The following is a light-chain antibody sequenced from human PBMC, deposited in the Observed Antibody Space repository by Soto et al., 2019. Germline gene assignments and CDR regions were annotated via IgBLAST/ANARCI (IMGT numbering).Light chain of an antibody. V-gene: IGKV1-5*01. CDR3: QRYNSYFWA. CDR1: QSISSW. J-gene: IGKJ1*01. Sequence: DIQMTQSPSTLSASVGDRVTITCRASQSISSWLAWYQQKPGKAPKLLIYDASSLDGGVPSRFSGSASGTEFTLTISSLQPDDAATYYCQRYNSYFWAFGQGTKVEIK. CDR2: DAS.